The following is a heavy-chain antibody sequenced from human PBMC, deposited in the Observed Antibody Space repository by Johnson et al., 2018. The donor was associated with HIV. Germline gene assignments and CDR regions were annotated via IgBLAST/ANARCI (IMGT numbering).Heavy chain of an antibody. CDR2: ITGDGAHT. CDR1: GFTFSTND. D-gene: IGHD3-9*01. Sequence: VQLLESGGGLVQPGGSLRLSCAASGFTFSTNDMNWVRQAPGKEPQWVSAITGDGAHTYYADSVKGRFTISRDNSKDTLFLQMNSLRAEDTALYYCAKETHYITPNDWDAFDIWGQGTMVTVSS. J-gene: IGHJ3*02. CDR3: AKETHYITPNDWDAFDI. V-gene: IGHV3-23*01.